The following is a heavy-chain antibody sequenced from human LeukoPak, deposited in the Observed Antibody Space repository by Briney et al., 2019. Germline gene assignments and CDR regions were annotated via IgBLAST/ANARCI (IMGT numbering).Heavy chain of an antibody. D-gene: IGHD3-16*01. V-gene: IGHV3-21*04. CDR3: ARGWGDSPTPFDY. CDR2: ISSSSSYI. J-gene: IGHJ4*02. Sequence: GGSLRLSCAASRFTFSSYSMNWVRQAPGKGLEWVSSISSSSSYIYYADSVKGRFTISRDNAKNSLYLQMNSLRAEDTAVYYCARGWGDSPTPFDYWGQGTLVTVSS. CDR1: RFTFSSYS.